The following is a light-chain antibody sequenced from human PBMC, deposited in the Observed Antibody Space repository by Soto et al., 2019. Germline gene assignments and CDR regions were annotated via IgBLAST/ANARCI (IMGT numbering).Light chain of an antibody. Sequence: QSALTQPRSVSGSPGQSVTISCTGTNSDVGGYNYVSWYLQHPGKVPKLMIYYVSQRPSGVPDRFSGSKSGNTASLTISGLQAEDEADYYCCSYAGSYTWVFGGGTKLTVL. CDR1: NSDVGGYNY. J-gene: IGLJ3*02. CDR2: YVS. CDR3: CSYAGSYTWV. V-gene: IGLV2-11*01.